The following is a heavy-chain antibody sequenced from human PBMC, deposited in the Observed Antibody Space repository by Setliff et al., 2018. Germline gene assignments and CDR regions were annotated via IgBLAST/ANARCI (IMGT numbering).Heavy chain of an antibody. CDR1: GVTFKNAW. J-gene: IGHJ5*02. CDR2: IKSSREGATS. Sequence: LRLSCSVSGVTFKNAWMTWVRQAPGKGPEWVGRIKSSREGATSDYGAPAKGRFTISRDDSKNMIYLQMNNLKTEDTGFYYCTTGPRDSRNYLNWFDPWGQGTLVTVSS. D-gene: IGHD4-4*01. V-gene: IGHV3-15*01. CDR3: TTGPRDSRNYLNWFDP.